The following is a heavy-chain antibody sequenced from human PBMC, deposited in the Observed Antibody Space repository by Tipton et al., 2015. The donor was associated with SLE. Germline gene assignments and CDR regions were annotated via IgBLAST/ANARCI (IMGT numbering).Heavy chain of an antibody. V-gene: IGHV7-4-1*02. D-gene: IGHD3-10*01. J-gene: IGHJ3*02. CDR2: INTITGNP. CDR3: ARDGEDVRAFDI. Sequence: QVQLVQSVSELKNPGASVKVSCKAYGYTVTSLAMNWVRQAPGQGLEWMGWINTITGNPTYAQGFTGRFLFSLDTSVNTAYLQISSLKAEDTAVYYCARDGEDVRAFDIWGQGTKVTVSS. CDR1: GYTVTSLA.